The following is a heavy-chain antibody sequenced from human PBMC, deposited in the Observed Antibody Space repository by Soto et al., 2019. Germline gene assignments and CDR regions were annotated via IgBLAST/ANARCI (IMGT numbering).Heavy chain of an antibody. Sequence: GASVKVSCKASGYTFTNYGVSWVRQAPGQRLEWMGWISAYTRNTNYAQMFQGRVTMTTDTSTSTAYMELSSLRSEDTAVYYCASQGLQRSPFDYWGQGTLVTVSS. V-gene: IGHV1-18*01. J-gene: IGHJ4*02. CDR2: ISAYTRNT. D-gene: IGHD4-4*01. CDR3: ASQGLQRSPFDY. CDR1: GYTFTNYG.